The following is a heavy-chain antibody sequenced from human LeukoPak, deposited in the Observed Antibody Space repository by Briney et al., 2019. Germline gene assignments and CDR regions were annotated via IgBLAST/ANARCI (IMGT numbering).Heavy chain of an antibody. J-gene: IGHJ4*02. CDR1: GFTFSSYS. CDR3: AKVQDSSGWYGFDY. D-gene: IGHD6-19*01. CDR2: ISSSSSYI. Sequence: GGSLRLSCAASGFTFSSYSMNWVRQAPGKGLEWVSSISSSSSYIYYADSVKGRFTIPRDNAKNSLYLQMNSLRAEDTAVYYCAKVQDSSGWYGFDYWGQGTLVTVSS. V-gene: IGHV3-21*01.